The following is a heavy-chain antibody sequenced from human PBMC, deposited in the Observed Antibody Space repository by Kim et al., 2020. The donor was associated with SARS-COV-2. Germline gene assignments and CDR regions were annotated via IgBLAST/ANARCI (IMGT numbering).Heavy chain of an antibody. V-gene: IGHV4-31*03. CDR2: IYYSGST. Sequence: SETLSLTCTVSGGSISSGGYYWSWIRQHPGKGLEWIGYIYYSGSTYYNPSLKSRVTISVDTSKNQFSLKLSSVTAADTAVYYCARNRGYCSSTSCHYFDYWGQGTLVTVSS. CDR1: GGSISSGGYY. CDR3: ARNRGYCSSTSCHYFDY. D-gene: IGHD2-2*01. J-gene: IGHJ4*02.